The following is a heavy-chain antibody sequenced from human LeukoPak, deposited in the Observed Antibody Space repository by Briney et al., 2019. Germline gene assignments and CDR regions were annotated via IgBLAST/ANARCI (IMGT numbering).Heavy chain of an antibody. J-gene: IGHJ6*02. D-gene: IGHD2-15*01. CDR2: IWYDGSNK. V-gene: IGHV3-33*01. Sequence: GGSLRLSCAASGFTFSSYGMHWVRQAPGKGLEWVAIIWYDGSNKYYADSVKGRFTISRDNSKNTLYLQMNSLRAEDTAVYYCARDWQRIGHGMDVWGQGTTVTVSS. CDR3: ARDWQRIGHGMDV. CDR1: GFTFSSYG.